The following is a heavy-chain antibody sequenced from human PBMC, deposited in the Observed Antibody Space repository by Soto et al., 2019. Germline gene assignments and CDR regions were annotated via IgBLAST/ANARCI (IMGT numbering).Heavy chain of an antibody. CDR3: XXXXXXXXXXXXXTHYFYMDV. CDR1: GFTFSSYS. J-gene: IGHJ6*03. V-gene: IGHV3-48*01. CDR2: ISGSTNTI. Sequence: EVQLVESGGGLVQPGGSLRLSCAASGFTFSSYSMTWVRQAPAKGLEWVSYISGSTNTIYDADSVKGRFTISRDNARSSVDLQMNSLRXXXXXXXXXXXXXXXXXXXXXXTHYFYMDVWGKGTTVTVSS.